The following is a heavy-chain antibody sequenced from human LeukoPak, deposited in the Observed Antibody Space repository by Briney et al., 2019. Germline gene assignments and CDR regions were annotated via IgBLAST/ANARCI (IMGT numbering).Heavy chain of an antibody. J-gene: IGHJ5*02. CDR1: GYTFTNYA. Sequence: ASVKVSCKASGYTFTNYAMNWVRQAPGQGLQWMGWIDPNTGNPTYAQGLTGRFVFSLDTSVSTTYLQISSLKPEDTAVYYCARAYLHLGGLSFPGSWGQGTLVTVSS. CDR2: IDPNTGNP. CDR3: ARAYLHLGGLSFPGS. D-gene: IGHD3-16*01. V-gene: IGHV7-4-1*02.